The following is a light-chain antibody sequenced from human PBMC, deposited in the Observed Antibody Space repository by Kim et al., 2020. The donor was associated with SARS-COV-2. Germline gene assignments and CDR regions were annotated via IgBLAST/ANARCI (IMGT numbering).Light chain of an antibody. Sequence: QAVVTQEPSLTVSPGGTVILTCGSSTGAVTSGHYPYWFQQKPGQAPRTLIYDTTNEHSWTLARFSGSLLGDKAALTLSGAQPEDEADYYCLLSYSGARVFGGGTQLTVL. V-gene: IGLV7-46*01. CDR1: TGAVTSGHY. CDR3: LLSYSGARV. CDR2: DTT. J-gene: IGLJ2*01.